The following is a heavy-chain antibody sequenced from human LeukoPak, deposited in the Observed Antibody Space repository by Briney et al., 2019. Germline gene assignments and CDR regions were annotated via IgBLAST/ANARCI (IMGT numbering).Heavy chain of an antibody. Sequence: GGSLRLSCAASGFTFSSYAMSWVRQAPGKGLEWVSAISGSGGSTYYADSVKGRFTISRDNSMNTLYLQMNSLRAEDTAVYYCAKDNNYDSSGYSNAFDIWGQGTMVTVSS. D-gene: IGHD3-22*01. CDR3: AKDNNYDSSGYSNAFDI. CDR2: ISGSGGST. V-gene: IGHV3-23*01. J-gene: IGHJ3*02. CDR1: GFTFSSYA.